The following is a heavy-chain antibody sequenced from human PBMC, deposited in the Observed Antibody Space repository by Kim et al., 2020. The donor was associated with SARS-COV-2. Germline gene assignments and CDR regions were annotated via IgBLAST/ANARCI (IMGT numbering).Heavy chain of an antibody. CDR2: ISSDGTAN. J-gene: IGHJ4*01. V-gene: IGHV3-30*18. CDR3: AEARSKSTPYSSCY. Sequence: GGSLRLSCAASGFIFGAYCMHWVRQAPGKGLEWVSIISSDGTANHPASFVKGRTTISDDTTNTPLFLLISIRGAEETVFYYGAEARSKSTPYSSCYW. D-gene: IGHD6-6*01. CDR1: GFIFGAYC.